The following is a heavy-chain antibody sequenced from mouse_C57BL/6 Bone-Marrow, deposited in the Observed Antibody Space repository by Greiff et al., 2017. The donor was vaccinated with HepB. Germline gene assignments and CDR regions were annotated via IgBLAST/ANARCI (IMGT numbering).Heavy chain of an antibody. V-gene: IGHV1-76*01. CDR1: GYTFTDYY. CDR3: ASPAAQAKPYFDY. CDR2: IYPGSGNT. Sequence: VKLQESGAELVRPGASVKLSCKASGYTFTDYYINWVKQRPGQGLEWIARIYPGSGNTYYNEKFKGKATLTAEKSSSTAYMQLSSLTSEDSAVYFWASPAAQAKPYFDYWGQGTTLTVSS. J-gene: IGHJ2*01. D-gene: IGHD3-2*02.